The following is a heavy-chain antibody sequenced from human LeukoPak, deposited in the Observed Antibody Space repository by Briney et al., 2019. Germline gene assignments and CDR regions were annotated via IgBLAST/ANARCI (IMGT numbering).Heavy chain of an antibody. CDR3: ARDFNSSSWERYNWFDP. V-gene: IGHV3-30-3*01. J-gene: IGHJ5*02. CDR2: ISYDGSSK. D-gene: IGHD6-13*01. Sequence: GRSLRLSCAASGFTFSSYAMHWVRQAPGKGLEWVAVISYDGSSKYYADSVKGRFTISRDNSKNTLYLQMNSLRAEDTAVYYCARDFNSSSWERYNWFDPWGQGTLVTVSS. CDR1: GFTFSSYA.